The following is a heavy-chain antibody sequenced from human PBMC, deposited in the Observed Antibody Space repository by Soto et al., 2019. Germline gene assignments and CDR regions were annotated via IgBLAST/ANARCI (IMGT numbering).Heavy chain of an antibody. V-gene: IGHV4-59*01. Sequence: SETLSLTCTVSGGSISSYYWSWIRQPPGKGLEWIGYIYYSGSTNYNPSLKSRVTISVDTSKNQFSLKLSSVTAADTAVYYCAAYSAYCTGFTCTLAWGQGTLVTVSS. J-gene: IGHJ5*02. CDR1: GGSISSYY. D-gene: IGHD2-8*02. CDR3: AAYSAYCTGFTCTLA. CDR2: IYYSGST.